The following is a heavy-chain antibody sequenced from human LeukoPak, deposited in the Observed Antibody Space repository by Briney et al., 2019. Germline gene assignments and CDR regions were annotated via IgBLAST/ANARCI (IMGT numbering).Heavy chain of an antibody. CDR2: IYYSGST. Sequence: SETLSLTCTVSGGSISSSSYYWGWIRQPPGKVLEWIGSIYYSGSTYYNPSLKSRVTISVDTSKNQFSLKLSSVTAADTAVYYCARWFGDSNWFDPWGQGTLVTVSS. D-gene: IGHD3-10*01. CDR1: GGSISSSSYY. J-gene: IGHJ5*02. CDR3: ARWFGDSNWFDP. V-gene: IGHV4-39*07.